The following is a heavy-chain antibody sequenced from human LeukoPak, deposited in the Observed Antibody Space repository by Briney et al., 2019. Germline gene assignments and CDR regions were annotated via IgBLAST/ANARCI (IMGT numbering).Heavy chain of an antibody. V-gene: IGHV4-34*01. CDR1: GGSFSGYY. CDR2: INHSGST. J-gene: IGHJ4*02. D-gene: IGHD3-10*01. Sequence: SETLSLTCAVYGGSFSGYYWSWIRQPPGKGLEWIGEINHSGSTNYNPSLKSRVTISVDTSKNQFSLKLSSVTAADTAVYYCARGNSYGRNRQTFDYWGQGTLVTVSS. CDR3: ARGNSYGRNRQTFDY.